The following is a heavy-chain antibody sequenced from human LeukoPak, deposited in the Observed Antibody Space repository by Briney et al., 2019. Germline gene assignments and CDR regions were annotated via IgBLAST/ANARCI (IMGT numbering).Heavy chain of an antibody. V-gene: IGHV3-33*01. CDR3: AREMTTVTTAFDY. J-gene: IGHJ4*02. CDR2: IWYDGSNK. CDR1: GFTFSSYG. D-gene: IGHD4-17*01. Sequence: GGSLRLSCAASGFTFSSYGMHWVRQAPGKGLEWVAGIWYDGSNKYYADSVKGRFTISRDNSKNTLYLQMNRLRAEDTAVYYCAREMTTVTTAFDYWGQGTLVTVSS.